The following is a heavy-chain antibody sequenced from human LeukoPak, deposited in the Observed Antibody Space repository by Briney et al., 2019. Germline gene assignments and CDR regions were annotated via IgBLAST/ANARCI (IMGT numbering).Heavy chain of an antibody. CDR2: ISYDGSYK. J-gene: IGHJ4*02. CDR3: AKDRYSGLNTIDY. CDR1: AFTFSTYG. V-gene: IGHV3-30*18. Sequence: GGSLRLSCAASAFTFSTYGMHWVRQAPGKGLEWVAVISYDGSYKFYADSVKGRFTISRDNSKSTLYLQMNSLRAEDTAVYYCAKDRYSGLNTIDYWGQGTLVTVSS. D-gene: IGHD6-13*01.